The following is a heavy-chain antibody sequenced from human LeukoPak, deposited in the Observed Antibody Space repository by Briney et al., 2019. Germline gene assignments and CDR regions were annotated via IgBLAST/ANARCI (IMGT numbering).Heavy chain of an antibody. CDR1: GFTFSSYA. J-gene: IGHJ6*03. V-gene: IGHV3-23*01. CDR3: AKGKGYSRSYYYYMDV. Sequence: PGGSLRLSCAASGFTFSSYAMSWVRQAPGKGLEWVSAISGSGGSTYYADSVKGRFTISRDNSKNTLYLQMNSLRAEDTAVYYCAKGKGYSRSYYYYMDVWGKGTTVTVSS. D-gene: IGHD3-22*01. CDR2: ISGSGGST.